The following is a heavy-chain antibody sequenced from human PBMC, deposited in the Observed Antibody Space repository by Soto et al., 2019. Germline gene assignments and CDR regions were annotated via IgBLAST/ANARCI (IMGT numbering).Heavy chain of an antibody. CDR2: IYYSGST. V-gene: IGHV4-39*01. J-gene: IGHJ6*03. CDR3: ARQGLCDFWSGYYPKCLLDYYYMDV. Sequence: SETLSLTCTVSGGSISSSSYYWGWIRQPPGKGLEWIGSIYYSGSTYYNPSLKSRVTISVDTSKNQFSLKLSSVTAADTAVYYCARQGLCDFWSGYYPKCLLDYYYMDVWGKGTTVTVSS. CDR1: GGSISSSSYY. D-gene: IGHD3-3*01.